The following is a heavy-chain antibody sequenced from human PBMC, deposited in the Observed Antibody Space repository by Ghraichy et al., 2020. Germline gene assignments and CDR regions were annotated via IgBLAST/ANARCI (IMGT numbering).Heavy chain of an antibody. Sequence: GGSLRLSCAASGFTFSDYYMSWIRQAPGKGLEWVSYIGSSGSTIYYADSVKGRFTISRDNAKNSMYLQMNSLRAEDTAVYYCARVASPDYGMDVWGQGTTVTVSS. V-gene: IGHV3-11*01. CDR3: ARVASPDYGMDV. J-gene: IGHJ6*02. D-gene: IGHD2-2*01. CDR2: IGSSGSTI. CDR1: GFTFSDYY.